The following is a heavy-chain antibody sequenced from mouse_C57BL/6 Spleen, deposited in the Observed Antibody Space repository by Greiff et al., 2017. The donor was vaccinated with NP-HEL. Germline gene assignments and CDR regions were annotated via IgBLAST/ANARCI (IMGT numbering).Heavy chain of an antibody. J-gene: IGHJ4*01. CDR3: ARGAMDY. CDR2: IYPGDGDT. Sequence: QVQLKESGPELVKPGASVKISCKASGYAFSSSWMNWVKQRPGKGLEWIGRIYPGDGDTNYNGKFKGKATLTADKSTSTAYMQLSSLTSEDSAVYFCARGAMDYWGQGTSVTVSS. V-gene: IGHV1-82*01. CDR1: GYAFSSSW.